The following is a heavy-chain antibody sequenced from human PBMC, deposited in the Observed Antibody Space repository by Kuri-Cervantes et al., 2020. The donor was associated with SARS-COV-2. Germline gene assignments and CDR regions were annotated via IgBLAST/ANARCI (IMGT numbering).Heavy chain of an antibody. J-gene: IGHJ6*04. D-gene: IGHD3-3*01. V-gene: IGHV4-61*10. Sequence: SETLSLTCTVSGGSISSGSYYWSWIRQPAGKGLEWIGRIYNSGSTNYNPSLKSRVTISVDTSKNQFSLKLSSVTAADTAVYYCARGATIFGVVIRPLDVWGKGTTVTVSS. CDR3: ARGATIFGVVIRPLDV. CDR1: GGSISSGSYY. CDR2: IYNSGST.